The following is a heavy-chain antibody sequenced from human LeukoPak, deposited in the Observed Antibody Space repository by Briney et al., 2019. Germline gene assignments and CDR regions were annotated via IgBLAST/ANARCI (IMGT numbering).Heavy chain of an antibody. CDR3: AKDGGDSGWYPVDY. D-gene: IGHD6-19*01. J-gene: IGHJ4*02. V-gene: IGHV3-23*01. Sequence: GGSLRLSCAASGFTFSNYGMSWVRKAPGKGLEWVSVISGSGGSTYYADSVKGRFTISRDNSKNTLYLQMNSLRAEDTAVYYCAKDGGDSGWYPVDYWGQGTLVTVSS. CDR1: GFTFSNYG. CDR2: ISGSGGST.